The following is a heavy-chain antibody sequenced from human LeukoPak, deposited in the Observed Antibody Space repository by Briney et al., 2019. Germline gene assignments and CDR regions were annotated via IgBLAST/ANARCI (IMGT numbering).Heavy chain of an antibody. V-gene: IGHV4-31*03. J-gene: IGHJ4*02. CDR2: IYYSGST. D-gene: IGHD5-12*01. Sequence: SETLSLTCTVSGGSISSGGYYWSWIRQHPGKGLEWIGYIYYSGSTYYNPSLKSRVTLSVDTSKKQFSLKLSSVTAADTAVYYCAREWRDSGYDSGVDYWDQGTLVTVSS. CDR3: AREWRDSGYDSGVDY. CDR1: GGSISSGGYY.